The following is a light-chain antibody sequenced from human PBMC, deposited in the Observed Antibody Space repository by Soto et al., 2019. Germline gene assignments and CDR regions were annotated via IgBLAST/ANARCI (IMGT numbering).Light chain of an antibody. V-gene: IGKV3-11*01. J-gene: IGKJ5*01. CDR3: QQRSNWPPIT. CDR1: QSVSSN. Sequence: EIVMTQSPATLSVSPGERATLSCRASQSVSSNLAWYQQKPGQAPRLLIYEASNRATGIPARFSGSGSGTDFTLTISSLEPEDFAVYYCQQRSNWPPITFGQGTRLEIK. CDR2: EAS.